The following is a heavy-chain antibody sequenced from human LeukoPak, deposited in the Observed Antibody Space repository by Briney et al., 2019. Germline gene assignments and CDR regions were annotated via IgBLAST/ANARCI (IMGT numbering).Heavy chain of an antibody. CDR1: GGSFSGYY. D-gene: IGHD4-17*01. J-gene: IGHJ4*02. CDR3: AYGDKRRKIIDY. CDR2: INHSGST. V-gene: IGHV4-34*01. Sequence: PSETLSLTCAVYGGSFSGYYWSWIRQPPGKGLEWIGEINHSGSTNYNPSLKSRVTISVDTSKNQFSLKLSSVTAADTAVYYCAYGDKRRKIIDYWGQGTLVTVSS.